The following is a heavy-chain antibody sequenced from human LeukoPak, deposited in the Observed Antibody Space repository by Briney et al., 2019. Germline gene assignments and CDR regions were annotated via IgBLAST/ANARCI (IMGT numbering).Heavy chain of an antibody. D-gene: IGHD3-22*01. V-gene: IGHV4-39*01. CDR2: IYYSGRT. CDR3: ARRRYYDGSGYLE. J-gene: IGHJ1*01. Sequence: PSETLSLTCFVSGDSISRSDSYWDWIRQPPGKGLEWIGTIYYSGRTYYSPSLNSRVTMSVDTSSNQFSLNLRSVTAADTAVYYCARRRYYDGSGYLEWGQGTLLSVSS. CDR1: GDSISRSDSY.